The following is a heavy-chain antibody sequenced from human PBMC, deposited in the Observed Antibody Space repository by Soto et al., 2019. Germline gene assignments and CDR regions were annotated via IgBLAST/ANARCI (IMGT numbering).Heavy chain of an antibody. CDR3: ATMGTPVTGLYYFDY. V-gene: IGHV4-30-4*01. CDR2: ISYSGTT. Sequence: SEALSVTSTVSGGSISRGNYYWSWIRQPPGKGLEWIGFISYSGTTHYSASLRSRVSISVDTSRNQFSLDLSSVTAADTAVYYCATMGTPVTGLYYFDYWGQGTLVT. CDR1: GGSISRGNYY. D-gene: IGHD4-17*01. J-gene: IGHJ4*02.